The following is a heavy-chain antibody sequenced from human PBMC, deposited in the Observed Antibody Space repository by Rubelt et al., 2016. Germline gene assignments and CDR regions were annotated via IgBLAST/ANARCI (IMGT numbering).Heavy chain of an antibody. CDR2: IIPILGIA. CDR3: ARGEENWNYFNY. CDR1: GGTFSSYA. Sequence: QVQLVQSGAEVKKPGSSVKVSCKASGGTFSSYAISWVRQAPGQGLEWMGRIIPILGIANYAQKFHGRVTITADKSTSTAYMELSSLRSEDTAVYYCARGEENWNYFNYWGQGTLVTVSS. J-gene: IGHJ4*02. D-gene: IGHD1-1*01. V-gene: IGHV1-69*04.